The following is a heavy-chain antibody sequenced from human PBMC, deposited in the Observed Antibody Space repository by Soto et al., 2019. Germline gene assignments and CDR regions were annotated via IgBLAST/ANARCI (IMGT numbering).Heavy chain of an antibody. CDR2: TSFDGNNK. Sequence: QVQLVESGGGVVQPGRSLRLSCAASGFTFSTYPMHWVRQAPGKGLEWVALTSFDGNNKYYTDSVKGRFTISRDNSMNTLYLQMNSLRPGDTAVYYCARERSSGYYPHYNMDVWGQGTTVTVSS. CDR3: ARERSSGYYPHYNMDV. J-gene: IGHJ6*02. V-gene: IGHV3-30-3*01. CDR1: GFTFSTYP. D-gene: IGHD3-22*01.